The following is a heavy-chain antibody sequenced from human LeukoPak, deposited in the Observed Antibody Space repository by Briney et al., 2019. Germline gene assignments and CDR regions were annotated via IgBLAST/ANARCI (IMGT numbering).Heavy chain of an antibody. Sequence: GGSLRLSCAASGFTLSSYDMHWVRQATGKGLEWVSAIGTAGDTYYPGSVKGRFTISRENAKNSLYLQMNSLRAGDTAVYYCAREALLDAFDIWGQGTMVTVSS. J-gene: IGHJ3*02. V-gene: IGHV3-13*01. CDR3: AREALLDAFDI. CDR1: GFTLSSYD. CDR2: IGTAGDT.